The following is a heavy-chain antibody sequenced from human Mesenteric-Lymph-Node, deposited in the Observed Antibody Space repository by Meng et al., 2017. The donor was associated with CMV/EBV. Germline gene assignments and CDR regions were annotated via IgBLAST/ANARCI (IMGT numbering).Heavy chain of an antibody. CDR3: AHRLGYSGMGGAFDV. J-gene: IGHJ3*01. Sequence: SGFSLSTNAMCVGWIRQSPGKALEWLALIYWDDDKRYNPSLQNRLTITKDTSKNQVVLTMTNMDPVDTATYYCAHRLGYSGMGGAFDVWGQGTMVTVSS. V-gene: IGHV2-5*02. D-gene: IGHD5-12*01. CDR1: GFSLSTNAMC. CDR2: IYWDDDK.